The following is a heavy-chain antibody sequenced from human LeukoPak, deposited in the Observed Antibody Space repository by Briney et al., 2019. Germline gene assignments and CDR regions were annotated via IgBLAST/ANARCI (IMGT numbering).Heavy chain of an antibody. CDR3: AKEVVGLRYYMDV. CDR1: GGSISSYY. Sequence: SETLSLTCTVSGGSISSYYWSWIRQPAGKGLEWIGRIYTSGSTNSNPALKSRVTISVDTSKNQLSLKLASVTVADTAVYYCAKEVVGLRYYMDVWGKGTTVTVSS. D-gene: IGHD1-26*01. CDR2: IYTSGST. V-gene: IGHV4-4*07. J-gene: IGHJ6*03.